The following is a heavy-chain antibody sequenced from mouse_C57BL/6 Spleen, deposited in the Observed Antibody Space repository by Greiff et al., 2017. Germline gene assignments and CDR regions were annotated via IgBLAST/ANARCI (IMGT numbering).Heavy chain of an antibody. CDR3: ARAGSSYGYFDD. V-gene: IGHV1-52*01. J-gene: IGHJ2*01. D-gene: IGHD1-1*01. CDR2: IDPSDSET. Sequence: QVQLQQPGAELVRPGSSVKLSCKASGYTFTSYWMHWVKQRPIQGLEWIGNIDPSDSETHYNQKFKDKATLTVDKSSSTAYMQLSSLTSEDSAVYYCARAGSSYGYFDDWGQGTTLTVSS. CDR1: GYTFTSYW.